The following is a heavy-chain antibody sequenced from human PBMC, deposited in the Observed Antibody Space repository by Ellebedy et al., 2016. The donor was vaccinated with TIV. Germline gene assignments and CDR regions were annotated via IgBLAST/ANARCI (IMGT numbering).Heavy chain of an antibody. CDR3: ARDGSGGGYNFDY. Sequence: SETLSLXCAVSGGSISSGGYSWSWIRQPPGKGLEWIGYIYHSGSTYYNPSLKSRVTISVDRSKNQFSLKLSSVTAADTAVYYCARDGSGGGYNFDYWGQGTLVTVSS. V-gene: IGHV4-30-2*01. D-gene: IGHD3-10*01. CDR2: IYHSGST. CDR1: GGSISSGGYS. J-gene: IGHJ4*02.